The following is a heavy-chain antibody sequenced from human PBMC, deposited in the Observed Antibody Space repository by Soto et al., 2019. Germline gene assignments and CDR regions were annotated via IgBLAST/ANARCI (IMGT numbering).Heavy chain of an antibody. CDR3: ASSRGSPVPLDY. CDR1: GGSISSGGYS. CDR2: IYHSGST. Sequence: QLQLQESGSGLVKPSQTLSLTCAVSGGSISSGGYSWSWIRQPPGKGLGWIGYIYHSGSTYYNPSLKSRVTISVARSKNQSSLKLSSVTAADTAVYYWASSRGSPVPLDYWGPGTLVTVSS. D-gene: IGHD1-26*01. V-gene: IGHV4-30-2*01. J-gene: IGHJ4*02.